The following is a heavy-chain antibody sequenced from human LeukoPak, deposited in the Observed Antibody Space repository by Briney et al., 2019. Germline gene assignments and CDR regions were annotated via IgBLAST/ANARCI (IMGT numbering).Heavy chain of an antibody. V-gene: IGHV4-38-2*02. CDR3: ARGLKQWLVFVTFLYYFDY. J-gene: IGHJ4*02. Sequence: SETLSLTCTVSGYSISSGYYWGWIRQPPGKGLEWIGEINHSGSTNYNPSLKSRVTISVDTSKNQFSLKLSSVTAADTAVYYCARGLKQWLVFVTFLYYFDYWGQGTLVTVSS. D-gene: IGHD6-19*01. CDR2: INHSGST. CDR1: GYSISSGYY.